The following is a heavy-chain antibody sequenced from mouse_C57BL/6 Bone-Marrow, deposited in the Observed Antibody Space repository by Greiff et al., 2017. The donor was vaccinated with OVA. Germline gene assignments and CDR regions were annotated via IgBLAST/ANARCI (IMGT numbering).Heavy chain of an antibody. J-gene: IGHJ2*01. CDR3: ARYYGGDY. Sequence: KVVESGGGLVKPGGSLKLSCAASGFTFSSYAMSWVRQTPEKSREWVATISDVGSYTYYPDNVKGRFTISRDNAKNNLYLQMSHLKAEDTAMYYCARYYGGDYWGQGTTLTVSS. V-gene: IGHV5-4*03. CDR1: GFTFSSYA. CDR2: ISDVGSYT. D-gene: IGHD1-1*01.